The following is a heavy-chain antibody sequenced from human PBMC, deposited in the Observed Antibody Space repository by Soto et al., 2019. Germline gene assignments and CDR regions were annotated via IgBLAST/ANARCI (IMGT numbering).Heavy chain of an antibody. V-gene: IGHV4-59*08. Sequence: SETLSLTCTVSGGSISSSSWNWIRQAPGKRLEWIGCIFYTGSTNYNPSLKSRVTMSVDTSKNQFSLKLSPVTAADTAVYYCARGLLNNWFDPWGQGTLVTVSS. CDR3: ARGLLNNWFDP. CDR1: GGSISSSS. J-gene: IGHJ5*02. CDR2: IFYTGST. D-gene: IGHD3-10*01.